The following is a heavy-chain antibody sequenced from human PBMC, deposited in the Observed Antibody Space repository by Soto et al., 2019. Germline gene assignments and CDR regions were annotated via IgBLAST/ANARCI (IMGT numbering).Heavy chain of an antibody. CDR3: AGTCSSSSCPKQYNWFDP. J-gene: IGHJ5*02. D-gene: IGHD2-2*01. Sequence: PGGSLRLSCAASGVTFSSYWIIWVRQAPGKGLEWVANIKQDGSEKYYVDSVKGRFTISRDNAKNSLYLQMNSLRAEDTAVYYCAGTCSSSSCPKQYNWFDPWGQGTPVIGSS. CDR2: IKQDGSEK. V-gene: IGHV3-7*03. CDR1: GVTFSSYW.